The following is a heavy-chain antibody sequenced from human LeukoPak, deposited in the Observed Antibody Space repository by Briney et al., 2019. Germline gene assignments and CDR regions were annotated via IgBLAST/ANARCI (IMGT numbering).Heavy chain of an antibody. J-gene: IGHJ4*02. Sequence: SVKVSRKASGGTFSSYAISWVRQAPGQGLEWMGRIIPILGIANYAQKFQGRVTITADKSTSTAYMELSSLRSEDTAVYYCARESRTEYCSGGSCYSADYWGQGTLVTVSS. CDR3: ARESRTEYCSGGSCYSADY. CDR2: IIPILGIA. D-gene: IGHD2-15*01. V-gene: IGHV1-69*04. CDR1: GGTFSSYA.